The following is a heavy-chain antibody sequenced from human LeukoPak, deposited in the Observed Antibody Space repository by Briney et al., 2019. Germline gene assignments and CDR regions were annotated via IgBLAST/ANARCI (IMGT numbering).Heavy chain of an antibody. CDR2: INPNSGGT. D-gene: IGHD1-7*01. Sequence: ASVKVSCKASGYTFTGYYMHWVRQAPGQGLEWMGWINPNSGGTNYAQKFQGRVTMTRDTSISTAYMELSRLRSGDTAVYYCARGRQELHDAFDIWGQGTMVTVSS. J-gene: IGHJ3*02. CDR1: GYTFTGYY. CDR3: ARGRQELHDAFDI. V-gene: IGHV1-2*02.